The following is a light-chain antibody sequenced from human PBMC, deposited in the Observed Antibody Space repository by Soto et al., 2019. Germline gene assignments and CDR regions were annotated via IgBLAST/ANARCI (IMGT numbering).Light chain of an antibody. Sequence: QTVVTQEPSLTVSPEGPVTLTGGSRIGAVTRGHYPYWFQQKPGQAPRTLIYDTSNKHSWTPARFSGSLLGGKAALTLWGAQPEDEAEYYCLLSYSGAAVFGGGTKLTVL. V-gene: IGLV7-46*01. CDR1: IGAVTRGHY. CDR3: LLSYSGAAV. CDR2: DTS. J-gene: IGLJ2*01.